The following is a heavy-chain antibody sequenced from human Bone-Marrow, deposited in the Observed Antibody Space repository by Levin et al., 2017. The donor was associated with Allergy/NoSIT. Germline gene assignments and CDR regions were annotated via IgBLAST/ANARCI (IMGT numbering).Heavy chain of an antibody. CDR2: ISGSGGST. CDR1: GFTFSSYA. V-gene: IGHV3-23*01. Sequence: GGSLRLSCAASGFTFSSYAMSWVRQAPGKGLEWVSVISGSGGSTYYADSVKGRFTVSRDNSKNTLYLQMNSLRAEDTAVYYCAKARASHPRSGFDIWGQGTMVTVSS. J-gene: IGHJ3*02. CDR3: AKARASHPRSGFDI.